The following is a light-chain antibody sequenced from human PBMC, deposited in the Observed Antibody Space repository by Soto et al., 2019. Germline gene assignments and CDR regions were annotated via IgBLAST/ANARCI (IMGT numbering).Light chain of an antibody. Sequence: EIVLTQSPGTLSLSPGEIATLSCRASQSVSSSYLAWYQQKPCHSPRRLIYGAYRRSTGIPDRFIGSGSGKDFHLTISRLEPDAFAVYYCQQYGSSRTFGQGTKVAIK. J-gene: IGKJ1*01. V-gene: IGKV3-20*01. CDR2: GAY. CDR3: QQYGSSRT. CDR1: QSVSSSY.